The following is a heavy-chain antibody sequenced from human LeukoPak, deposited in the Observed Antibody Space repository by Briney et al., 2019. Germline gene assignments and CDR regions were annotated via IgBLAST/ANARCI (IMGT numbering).Heavy chain of an antibody. D-gene: IGHD3-10*01. J-gene: IGHJ4*02. V-gene: IGHV1-18*01. Sequence: ASVKVSCKASGYTFTSYGISWVRQAPGQGLEWMGWISAYNGNTNYAQKLQGRVTMTTDTSTSTAYMELRSLRSDDTAVYYCARVRTVTMVRGVIIPYYFDYWGQGTLVTVSS. CDR3: ARVRTVTMVRGVIIPYYFDY. CDR1: GYTFTSYG. CDR2: ISAYNGNT.